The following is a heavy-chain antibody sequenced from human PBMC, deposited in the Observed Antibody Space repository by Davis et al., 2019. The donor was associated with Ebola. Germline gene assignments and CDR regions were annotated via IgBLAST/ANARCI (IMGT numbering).Heavy chain of an antibody. CDR1: GGSISSGGYS. CDR2: IYHSGST. D-gene: IGHD3-22*01. Sequence: MPSETLSLTCAVSGGSISSGGYSWSWIRQPPGKGLEWIGYIYHSGSTYYNPSLKSRVTISVDRSKNQFSLKLSSVTAADTAVYYCARSYYYDSSGEYWGQGTLVTVSS. CDR3: ARSYYYDSSGEY. J-gene: IGHJ4*02. V-gene: IGHV4-30-2*01.